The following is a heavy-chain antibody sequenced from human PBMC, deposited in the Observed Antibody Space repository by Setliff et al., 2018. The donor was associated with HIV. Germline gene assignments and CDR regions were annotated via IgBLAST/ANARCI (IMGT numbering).Heavy chain of an antibody. V-gene: IGHV3-11*01. J-gene: IGHJ4*02. CDR1: GFTFSDYY. CDR3: ERDNDEDYVSTSFDY. D-gene: IGHD2-2*01. CDR2: ISRDGNTI. Sequence: GGSLRLSCAASGFTFSDYYMSWLRQAPGKGLGWVSYISRDGNTIYYADSVKGRFTISRDNAKNSLYLQLNSLRPEDTAVYYCERDNDEDYVSTSFDYWGQGILVTVSS.